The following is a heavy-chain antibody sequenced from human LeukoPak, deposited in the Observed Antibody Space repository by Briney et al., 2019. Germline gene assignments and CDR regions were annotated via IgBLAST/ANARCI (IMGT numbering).Heavy chain of an antibody. J-gene: IGHJ4*02. CDR2: IKQDGSEK. CDR3: ARDNYYGSGSYPPLNY. D-gene: IGHD3-10*01. CDR1: GFTFSSYW. Sequence: GGSLRLSCAASGFTFSSYWMSWVRQAPGKGLEWVANIKQDGSEKYYVDSVKGRFTISRDNAKNSLYLQMNSLRGEDTAVYYCARDNYYGSGSYPPLNYWGQGTLVTVSS. V-gene: IGHV3-7*01.